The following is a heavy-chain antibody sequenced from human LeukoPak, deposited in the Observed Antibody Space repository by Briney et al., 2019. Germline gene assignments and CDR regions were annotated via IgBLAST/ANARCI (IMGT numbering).Heavy chain of an antibody. J-gene: IGHJ6*02. D-gene: IGHD6-13*01. Sequence: SETLSLTCAVSGGSISSGGYSWSWIRQPPGKGLEWIGYIYHSGSTYYNPSLKSRVTISVDRSKNQFSLKLSSVTTADTAVYYCARALDEQQLDPYYYYGMDVWGQGTTVTVSS. CDR1: GGSISSGGYS. CDR3: ARALDEQQLDPYYYYGMDV. V-gene: IGHV4-30-2*01. CDR2: IYHSGST.